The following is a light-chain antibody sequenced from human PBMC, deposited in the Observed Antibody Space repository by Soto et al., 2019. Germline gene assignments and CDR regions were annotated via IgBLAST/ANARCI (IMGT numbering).Light chain of an antibody. V-gene: IGKV1-5*01. CDR2: DAS. J-gene: IGKJ1*01. Sequence: DIQMTQSTSTLSASVGDRVTITCRASESISSWLAWYQQKPGKAPKLLIYDASSLESGVPSRFSGSGSGTEVTLTISSLQPDDFASYYCQQYNTYSGTFGQGTKVEIK. CDR3: QQYNTYSGT. CDR1: ESISSW.